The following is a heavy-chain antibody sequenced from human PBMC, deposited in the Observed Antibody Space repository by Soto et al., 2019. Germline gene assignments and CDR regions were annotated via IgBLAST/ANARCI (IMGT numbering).Heavy chain of an antibody. CDR3: ARVRYYDSSGYSAFDI. V-gene: IGHV1-46*01. Sequence: AASVKVSCKASGYTFTSYYMHWARQAPGQGLEWMGIINPSGGSTSYAQKFQGRVTMTRDTSTSTVYMELSSLRSEDTAVYYCARVRYYDSSGYSAFDIWGQGTMVTVSS. D-gene: IGHD3-22*01. CDR1: GYTFTSYY. CDR2: INPSGGST. J-gene: IGHJ3*02.